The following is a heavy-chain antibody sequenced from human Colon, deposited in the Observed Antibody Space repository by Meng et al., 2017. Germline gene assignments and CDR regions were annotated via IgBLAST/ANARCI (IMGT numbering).Heavy chain of an antibody. J-gene: IGHJ4*02. Sequence: EVRPVGAGGGLGQPGGPLRLSGAASGLTFSSHAMNWVRQAPGRGLEWVSGISGSGGRTDYADSVKGRFTTSRDNSNNMLYLQMSSLRAEDTAIYYCARRRRDGYNSEIDSWGQGTLVTVSS. CDR2: ISGSGGRT. CDR1: GLTFSSHA. D-gene: IGHD5-24*01. V-gene: IGHV3-23*04. CDR3: ARRRRDGYNSEIDS.